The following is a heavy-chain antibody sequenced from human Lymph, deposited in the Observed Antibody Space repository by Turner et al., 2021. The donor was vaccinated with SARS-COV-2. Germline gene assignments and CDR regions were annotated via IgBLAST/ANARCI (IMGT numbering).Heavy chain of an antibody. V-gene: IGHV4-59*01. CDR3: ARETVNNWVDP. CDR2: IYYRGST. CDR1: GGSMNSNY. D-gene: IGHD2-21*02. J-gene: IGHJ5*02. Sequence: QVQLQESGTRLVKPLEPLSLSCTVSGGSMNSNYWSVIRQPPGTRLEWIGYIYYRGSTNYNPSLESRVTISVDTSSNQFSLNLTSVTAADTAIYYCARETVNNWVDPWGQGTLVTDSS.